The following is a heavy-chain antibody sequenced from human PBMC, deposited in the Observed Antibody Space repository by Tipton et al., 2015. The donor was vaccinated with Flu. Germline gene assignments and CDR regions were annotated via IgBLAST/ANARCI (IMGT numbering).Heavy chain of an antibody. CDR3: ARSVWGAPYFDY. Sequence: TLSLTCTVSGGSISSGSYYWSWIRQPAGKGVEWIGRIYTSGSTNYNPALKSRATITVNTSKNQFPLKLSFVTAADTAVYYCARSVWGAPYFDYWGQGTLVTVSS. CDR1: GGSISSGSYY. D-gene: IGHD3-16*01. CDR2: IYTSGST. V-gene: IGHV4-61*02. J-gene: IGHJ4*02.